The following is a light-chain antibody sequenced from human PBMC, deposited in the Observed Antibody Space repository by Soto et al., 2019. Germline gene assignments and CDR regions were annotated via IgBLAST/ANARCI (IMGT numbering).Light chain of an antibody. Sequence: QSVLTQPASVSGSPGQSITISCTGSSSDIGDYNYVSWFQQHPGTAPKLIIFEVSNRPSVISDRFSGSKSGNTASLTISGLQAEDEADYYCNSYTSVTTPHLVFGGGTKLTVL. J-gene: IGLJ2*01. CDR1: SSDIGDYNY. V-gene: IGLV2-14*01. CDR3: NSYTSVTTPHLV. CDR2: EVS.